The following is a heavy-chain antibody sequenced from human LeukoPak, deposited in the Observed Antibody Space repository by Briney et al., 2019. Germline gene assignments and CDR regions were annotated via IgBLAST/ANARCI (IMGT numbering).Heavy chain of an antibody. D-gene: IGHD6-25*01. Sequence: SETLSLTCTVSGGSISSDYWSSSPQPPGKGVGCMGYIYYSVSTNYNPSLKSRVTISVDTSKNQFSLKLSSVTAADTAVYYCARGRAAVDYWGQGTLVTVSS. CDR2: IYYSVST. CDR1: GGSISSDY. V-gene: IGHV4-59*01. CDR3: ARGRAAVDY. J-gene: IGHJ4*02.